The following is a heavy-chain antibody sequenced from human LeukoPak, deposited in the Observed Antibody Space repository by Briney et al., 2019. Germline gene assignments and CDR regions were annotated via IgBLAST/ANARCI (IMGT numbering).Heavy chain of an antibody. CDR3: VRGSYFRFDY. J-gene: IGHJ4*02. CDR2: ISGSGGST. V-gene: IGHV3-23*01. Sequence: PWGSLRLSCAASGFTFSSYAMSWVRQAPGKGLEWVSAISGSGGSTYYADSVNGRFTISRDNSKNTLYLQMNSLRAEDTAVYYCVRGSYFRFDYLGQGTLVTVSS. D-gene: IGHD1-26*01. CDR1: GFTFSSYA.